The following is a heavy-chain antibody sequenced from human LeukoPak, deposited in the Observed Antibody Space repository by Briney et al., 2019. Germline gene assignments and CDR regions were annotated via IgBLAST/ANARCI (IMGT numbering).Heavy chain of an antibody. J-gene: IGHJ6*03. CDR3: AKTTVTSEEYFYYYIDV. CDR1: GYTLTRYV. D-gene: IGHD4-17*01. V-gene: IGHV1-18*01. Sequence: SVKVSCQSCGYTLTRYVLSWVRQPPGQGLAWMGCINTYNGNTHYSQKLQGTVTMTTDTSPSTAYMDLWSLRSDDTAVYYCAKTTVTSEEYFYYYIDVSGKGTTGTVSS. CDR2: INTYNGNT.